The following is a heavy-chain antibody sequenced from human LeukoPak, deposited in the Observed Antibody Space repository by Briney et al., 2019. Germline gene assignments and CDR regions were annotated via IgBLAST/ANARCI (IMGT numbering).Heavy chain of an antibody. J-gene: IGHJ3*02. CDR3: AEDQPRYPDAFDI. V-gene: IGHV1-58*02. CDR1: GFTPTPST. Sequence: SVKVSRKGSGFTPTPSTMQWVRQARGQRVEWIGGFVVGSVYTHYAEKLPERVTITRDMSPNTVYVELSSVRSDDTAVYYCAEDQPRYPDAFDIWGQGTMVTVSS. D-gene: IGHD1-1*01. CDR2: FVVGSVYT.